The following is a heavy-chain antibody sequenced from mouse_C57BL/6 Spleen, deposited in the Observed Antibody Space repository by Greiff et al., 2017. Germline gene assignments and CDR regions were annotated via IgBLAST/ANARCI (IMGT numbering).Heavy chain of an antibody. D-gene: IGHD1-1*01. Sequence: EVQGVESGGGLVQPGGSMKLSCVASGFTFSNYWMNWVRQSPEKGLEWVAQIRLKSDNYATHYAESVKGRFTISRDDSKSSVYLQINNLRTEDAGIYYCTTNDYDSSRYYVDDWGQGTTLAVSS. V-gene: IGHV6-3*01. J-gene: IGHJ2*01. CDR2: IRLKSDNYAT. CDR3: TTNDYDSSRYYVDD. CDR1: GFTFSNYW.